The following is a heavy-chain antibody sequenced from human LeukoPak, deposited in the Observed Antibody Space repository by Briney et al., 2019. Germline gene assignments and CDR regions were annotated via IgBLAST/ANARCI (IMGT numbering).Heavy chain of an antibody. CDR3: ARESGIAAALDL. CDR1: GFTFSSYW. D-gene: IGHD6-13*01. V-gene: IGHV3-74*01. J-gene: IGHJ5*02. CDR2: INTDGSST. Sequence: GGSLRLSCAASGFTFSSYWMHWVRQAPGKGLVWVSRINTDGSSTSYADSVKGRFTISGDNAKNTLYLQMNSLRAEDTAVYYCARESGIAAALDLWGQGTLVTVSS.